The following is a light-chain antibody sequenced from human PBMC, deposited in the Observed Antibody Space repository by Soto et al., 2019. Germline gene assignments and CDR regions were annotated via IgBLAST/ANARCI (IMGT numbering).Light chain of an antibody. CDR2: EVS. Sequence: QSVLTQPASVSGSPGQSITISCTGGSSDVGGYEYVSWYQHHPGKAPKLIIYEVSHRPSGVSDRFSASKFGNTASLTISGLQAEDEADYYCFSYTSSGTYVFGTGTKVTVL. CDR3: FSYTSSGTYV. V-gene: IGLV2-14*01. CDR1: SSDVGGYEY. J-gene: IGLJ1*01.